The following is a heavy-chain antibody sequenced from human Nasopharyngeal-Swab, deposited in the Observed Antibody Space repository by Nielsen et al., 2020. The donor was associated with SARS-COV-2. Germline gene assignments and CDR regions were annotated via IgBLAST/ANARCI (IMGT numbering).Heavy chain of an antibody. Sequence: GESLKISCAASGFTFSSYAMHWVRQAPGKGLEWVAVISYDGSNKYYADSVKGRFTISRDNSKNTLYLQMNSLRAEDTAVYYCASPYGSGSYYYYYGMDVWGQGTTVTVSS. J-gene: IGHJ6*02. CDR2: ISYDGSNK. CDR3: ASPYGSGSYYYYYGMDV. D-gene: IGHD3-10*01. V-gene: IGHV3-30-3*01. CDR1: GFTFSSYA.